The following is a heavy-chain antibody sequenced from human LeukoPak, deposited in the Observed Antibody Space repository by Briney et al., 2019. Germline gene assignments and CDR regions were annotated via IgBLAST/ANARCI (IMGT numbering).Heavy chain of an antibody. CDR2: ISSSSSTI. D-gene: IGHD3-22*01. J-gene: IGHJ6*02. CDR1: GFTFSSYS. Sequence: PGGSLRLSCAASGFTFSSYSMNWVRQAPGKGLEWVSYISSSSSTIYYADSVKGRFTISRDNAKNSLYLQMNSLRAEDTAVYYCARDRIDSSGTYYYYGMDVWGQGTTVTVSS. CDR3: ARDRIDSSGTYYYYGMDV. V-gene: IGHV3-48*04.